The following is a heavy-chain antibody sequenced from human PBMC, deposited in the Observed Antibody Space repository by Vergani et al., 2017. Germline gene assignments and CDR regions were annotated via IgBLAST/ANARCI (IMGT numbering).Heavy chain of an antibody. CDR2: ISSSGSTI. CDR3: ARGSWIQRENSYYYYGMDV. CDR1: GFTFSSYE. Sequence: EVQLVESGGGLVQPGGSLRLSCAASGFTFSSYEMNWVRQAPGKGLEWVSYISSSGSTIYYADSVKGRFTISRDNAKNSLYLQMNSLRAEDTAVYYCARGSWIQRENSYYYYGMDVWGQGTTVTVSS. D-gene: IGHD5-18*01. V-gene: IGHV3-48*03. J-gene: IGHJ6*02.